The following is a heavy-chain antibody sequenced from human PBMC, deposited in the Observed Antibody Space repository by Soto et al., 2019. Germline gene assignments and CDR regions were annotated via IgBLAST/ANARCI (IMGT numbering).Heavy chain of an antibody. Sequence: GSLSLSCAGPGFTFGDSYMSWIRQAPGKGLEWLSYISPGSRYPAYADSVKGRFTISRDNAKRSLYLQMMSLTAEDTATYYCVRGGGGGLFDPWGQGTMVTVSS. CDR3: VRGGGGGLFDP. CDR2: ISPGSRYP. V-gene: IGHV3-11*06. CDR1: GFTFGDSY. J-gene: IGHJ5*02. D-gene: IGHD2-15*01.